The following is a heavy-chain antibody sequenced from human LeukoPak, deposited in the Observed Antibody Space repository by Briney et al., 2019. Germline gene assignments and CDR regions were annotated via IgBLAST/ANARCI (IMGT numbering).Heavy chain of an antibody. J-gene: IGHJ5*02. D-gene: IGHD3-16*01. CDR1: GFTFSSYW. Sequence: GGSLRLSCADSGFTFSSYWMSWVRQAPGKGREWVGNIQPDGSEQYPVDSVKGRFTISRDNSRNSLFLQMSSLRVEDTAVYYCASQSFARFDPWGQGTLVTVSS. CDR2: IQPDGSEQ. CDR3: ASQSFARFDP. V-gene: IGHV3-7*01.